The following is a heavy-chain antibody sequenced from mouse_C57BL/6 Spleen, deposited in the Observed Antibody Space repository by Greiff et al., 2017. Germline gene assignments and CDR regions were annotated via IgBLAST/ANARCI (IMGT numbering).Heavy chain of an antibody. V-gene: IGHV1-85*01. J-gene: IGHJ1*03. D-gene: IGHD1-1*01. Sequence: QVQLKESGPELVKPGASVKLSCKASGYTFTSYDINWVKPRPGQGLEWIGWIYPRDGSTKYNEKFKGKATLTVDTSSSTAYMELHSLTSEDSAVYFCARRGITTVVAHWYFDVWGTGTTVTVSS. CDR2: IYPRDGST. CDR1: GYTFTSYD. CDR3: ARRGITTVVAHWYFDV.